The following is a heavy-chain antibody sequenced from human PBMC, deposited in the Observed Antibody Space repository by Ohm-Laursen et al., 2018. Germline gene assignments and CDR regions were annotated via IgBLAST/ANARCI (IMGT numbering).Heavy chain of an antibody. CDR1: EFSFSSYA. CDR3: ARDRSGSYCSDGSCYD. D-gene: IGHD2-15*01. J-gene: IGHJ4*02. Sequence: LSLTCAASEFSFSSYAMSWVRQAPGKGLEWVSAISGSGGSTYYADSVKGRFTISRDNSKNTLYLQMNSLRAEDTAVYYCARDRSGSYCSDGSCYDWGQGTLVTVSS. CDR2: ISGSGGST. V-gene: IGHV3-23*01.